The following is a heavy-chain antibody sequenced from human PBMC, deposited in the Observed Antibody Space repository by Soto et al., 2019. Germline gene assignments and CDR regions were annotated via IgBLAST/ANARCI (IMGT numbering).Heavy chain of an antibody. D-gene: IGHD5-18*01. Sequence: SETLSLTCAVSGFSISTAYYWGWVRPPRGKGLGWIGSIYRSGNTYSNPSLRSRFTISIDASKNQFSLNLNSVTAADTATYYGVRDRRIRLWLIDFWGQGTLVTVSS. CDR2: IYRSGNT. V-gene: IGHV4-38-2*02. CDR1: GFSISTAYY. CDR3: VRDRRIRLWLIDF. J-gene: IGHJ4*02.